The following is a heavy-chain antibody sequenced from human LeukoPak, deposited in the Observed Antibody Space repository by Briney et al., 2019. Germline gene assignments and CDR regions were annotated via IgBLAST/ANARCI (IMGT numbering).Heavy chain of an antibody. CDR3: ARDLAEHYDILTGYYFVDY. CDR2: IKQDGSEK. V-gene: IGHV3-7*03. Sequence: PGGSLRLSCAASGFTFSSYWMSWVRQARGKGLEGVANIKQDGSEKYYVDSVKGRFTISRDNPKNSLYLQMHPLRADDTAVYYCARDLAEHYDILTGYYFVDYSGQGTLVTVSS. D-gene: IGHD3-9*01. J-gene: IGHJ4*02. CDR1: GFTFSSYW.